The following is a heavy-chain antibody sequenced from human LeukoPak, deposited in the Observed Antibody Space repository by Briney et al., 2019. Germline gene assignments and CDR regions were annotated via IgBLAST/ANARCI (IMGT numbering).Heavy chain of an antibody. CDR2: ISAYNGNT. CDR3: ARDYAPFIVVVPAANLDY. CDR1: GYTFTSYG. J-gene: IGHJ4*02. Sequence: ASVKVSCKASGYTFTSYGISWVRQAPGQGLEWMGWISAYNGNTNYAQKLQGRVTMTTDTSTSTAYMELRSLRSDGTAVYYCARDYAPFIVVVPAANLDYWGQGTLVTVSS. V-gene: IGHV1-18*01. D-gene: IGHD2-2*01.